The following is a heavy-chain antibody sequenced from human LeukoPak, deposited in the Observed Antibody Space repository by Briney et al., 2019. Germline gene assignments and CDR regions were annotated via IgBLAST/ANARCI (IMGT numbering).Heavy chain of an antibody. CDR2: ISGSGGST. J-gene: IGHJ5*02. V-gene: IGHV3-23*01. Sequence: GGSLRLSCAASGFTFSSYAMSWVRQAPGKGLEWVSAISGSGGSTYYADSVKGQFTISRDNSKNTLYLQMNSLRAEDTAVYYCANARIRPSSNWFDPWGQGTLVTVSS. CDR1: GFTFSSYA. CDR3: ANARIRPSSNWFDP. D-gene: IGHD2-21*01.